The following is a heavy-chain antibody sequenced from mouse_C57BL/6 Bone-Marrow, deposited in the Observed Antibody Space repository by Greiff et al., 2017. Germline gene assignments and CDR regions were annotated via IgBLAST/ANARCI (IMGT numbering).Heavy chain of an antibody. D-gene: IGHD2-1*01. J-gene: IGHJ4*01. V-gene: IGHV1-52*01. CDR3: AIRYYGNYEAMDY. Sequence: VQLQQPGAELVRPGSSVKLSCKASGYTFTSYWMHWVKQRPIQGLEWIGNIDPSDSETHYNQKFKDKATLTVDKSSSTAYMQLSSLTSEDSAVYYCAIRYYGNYEAMDYWGQGTSVTVSS. CDR2: IDPSDSET. CDR1: GYTFTSYW.